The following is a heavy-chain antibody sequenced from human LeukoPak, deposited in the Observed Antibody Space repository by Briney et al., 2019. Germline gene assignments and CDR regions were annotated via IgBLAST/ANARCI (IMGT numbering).Heavy chain of an antibody. CDR3: VRSGYDYDWFDL. Sequence: SVKVSCKASGGSFSDYSISWVRQAPGQGLEWMGRIIAILDTAHYAQKFQGRFTITADKSTTTVYMELSSLRSDDTAVYYCVRSGYDYDWFDLWGQGTVVTVSS. D-gene: IGHD5-12*01. V-gene: IGHV1-69*08. CDR2: IIAILDTA. CDR1: GGSFSDYS. J-gene: IGHJ5*02.